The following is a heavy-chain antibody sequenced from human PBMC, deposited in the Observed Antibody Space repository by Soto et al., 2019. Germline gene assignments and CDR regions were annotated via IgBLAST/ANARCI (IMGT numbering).Heavy chain of an antibody. D-gene: IGHD3-16*02. CDR3: ARDDIWGSYRYTIDY. CDR1: GFTFSSYS. V-gene: IGHV3-48*01. J-gene: IGHJ4*02. CDR2: ISSSSSTI. Sequence: WGSLRLSCAASGFTFSSYSMNWVRQAPGKGLEWVSYISSSSSTIYYADSVKGRFTISRDNAKNSLYLQMNSLRAEDTAVYYCARDDIWGSYRYTIDYWGQGTLVTVSS.